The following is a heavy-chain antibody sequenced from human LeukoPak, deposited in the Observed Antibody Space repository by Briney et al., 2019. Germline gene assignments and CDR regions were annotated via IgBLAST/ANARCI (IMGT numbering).Heavy chain of an antibody. CDR2: IDWDDDK. D-gene: IGHD3-22*01. J-gene: IGHJ4*02. CDR1: GFSLSTSGMR. V-gene: IGHV2-70*04. Sequence: SGPALVKPTQTLTLTCTFSGFSLSTSGMRVSWIRQPPGKALEWLARIDWDDDKFYSTSLKTRLTISKGTSKNQVVLTMTNMDPVDTATYYCARYDSSGYWFDYWGQGTLVTVSS. CDR3: ARYDSSGYWFDY.